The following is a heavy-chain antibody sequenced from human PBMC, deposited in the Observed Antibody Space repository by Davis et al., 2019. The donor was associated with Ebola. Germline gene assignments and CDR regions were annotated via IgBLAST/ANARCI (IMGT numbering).Heavy chain of an antibody. CDR1: GYSFTSHW. J-gene: IGHJ4*02. CDR3: ARFPPGYCISTSCYAFDY. Sequence: GESLKISCKGSGYSFTSHWIFWVRQMPGKGLEWMGIIYPGDSDTRYSPSFQGQVTISADKSISTAYLQWSSLKASDTAMYYCARFPPGYCISTSCYAFDYWGQGTLVTVSS. CDR2: IYPGDSDT. D-gene: IGHD2-2*01. V-gene: IGHV5-51*01.